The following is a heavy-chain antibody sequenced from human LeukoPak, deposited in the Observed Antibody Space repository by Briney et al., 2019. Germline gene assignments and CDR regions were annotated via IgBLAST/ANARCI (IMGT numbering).Heavy chain of an antibody. CDR1: GGSISSSNFH. Sequence: SETLSLTCSVSGGSISSSNFHWGWIRQAPGKGLDWIGNIFYSGRTSYNPSLKSRVTISIDAPKNQFSLKLSSVTAADTAMYYCARDSNFVDRYYGSGSYADYWGQGTLVTVSS. D-gene: IGHD3-10*01. CDR2: IFYSGRT. V-gene: IGHV4-39*07. CDR3: ARDSNFVDRYYGSGSYADY. J-gene: IGHJ4*02.